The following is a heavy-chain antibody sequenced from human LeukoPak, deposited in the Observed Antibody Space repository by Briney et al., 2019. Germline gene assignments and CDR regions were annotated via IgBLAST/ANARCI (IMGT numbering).Heavy chain of an antibody. Sequence: GGSLRLSCAASGFTFSSYAMSWVRQAPGKGLEWVSAISGSGGSTYYADSVKGRFTISRDNSKNTLYLQMNSLRAEDTAVYYCAKDRTGGYCSSTSCSLFDYWGQGTLVTVSS. V-gene: IGHV3-23*01. D-gene: IGHD2-2*01. CDR1: GFTFSSYA. CDR3: AKDRTGGYCSSTSCSLFDY. J-gene: IGHJ4*02. CDR2: ISGSGGST.